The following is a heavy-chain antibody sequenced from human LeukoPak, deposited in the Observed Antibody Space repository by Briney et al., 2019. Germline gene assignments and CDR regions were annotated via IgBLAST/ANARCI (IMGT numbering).Heavy chain of an antibody. V-gene: IGHV1-18*01. Sequence: ASVKVSCKASGYTFTSYAMNWVRQAPGQGLEWMGWISAYNGNTNYAQKLQGSVTMTTDTSTSTAYMELRSLRSDDTAVYYCARENYGDYVGPGDYWGQGTLVTVSS. J-gene: IGHJ4*02. CDR3: ARENYGDYVGPGDY. D-gene: IGHD1-7*01. CDR1: GYTFTSYA. CDR2: ISAYNGNT.